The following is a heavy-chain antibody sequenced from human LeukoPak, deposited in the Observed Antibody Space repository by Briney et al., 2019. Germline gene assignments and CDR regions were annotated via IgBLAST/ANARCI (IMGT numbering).Heavy chain of an antibody. J-gene: IGHJ6*02. CDR1: GFTFSSYG. CDR3: AKYASSTNYYFGMDV. V-gene: IGHV3-33*06. D-gene: IGHD2-2*01. Sequence: AGGSLRLSCAASGFTFSSYGMHWVRQAPGKGLEWVAVIWYDGSNKYYADSVKGRFTISRDNSKKTLYLQMNSLRAEDTAVYYCAKYASSTNYYFGMDVWGQGTTVTVFS. CDR2: IWYDGSNK.